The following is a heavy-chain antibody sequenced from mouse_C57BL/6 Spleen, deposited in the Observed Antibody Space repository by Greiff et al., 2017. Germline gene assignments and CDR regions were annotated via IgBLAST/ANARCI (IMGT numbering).Heavy chain of an antibody. J-gene: IGHJ3*01. CDR1: GYTFTSYW. CDR3: ARCDDGYYSFAY. V-gene: IGHV1-55*01. Sequence: QVQLQQSGAELVKPGASVKMSCKASGYTFTSYWITWVKQRPGQGLEWIGDIYPGSGSTNYNEKFKSKATLTVDTSSSTAYMQLSSLTSEDSAVYYCARCDDGYYSFAYWGQGTLVTVSA. CDR2: IYPGSGST. D-gene: IGHD2-3*01.